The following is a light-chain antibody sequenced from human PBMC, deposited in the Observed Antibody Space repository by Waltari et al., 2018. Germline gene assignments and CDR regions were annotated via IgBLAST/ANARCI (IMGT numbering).Light chain of an antibody. V-gene: IGKV1-12*01. CDR2: AVS. CDR3: QQGDGFHPIT. Sequence: DIQMTQSPSSVSASVGARVTMNCRASQDISSWLAWYQQKPGQAPRLLIYAVSILHSGVPSRFSGSGSGTDFTLTITSLQPEDFAIYYCQQGDGFHPITFGQGTRLE. J-gene: IGKJ5*01. CDR1: QDISSW.